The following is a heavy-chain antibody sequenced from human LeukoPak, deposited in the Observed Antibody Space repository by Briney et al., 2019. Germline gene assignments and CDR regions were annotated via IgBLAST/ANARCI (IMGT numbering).Heavy chain of an antibody. D-gene: IGHD6-13*01. CDR3: ARDGGIAAAGSYFDY. Sequence: SETLSPTCAVSGGSISSSNWWSWVRQPPGKGLEWIGEIYHSGSTNYNPSLKSRVTISVGKSKNQFSLKLSSVTAADTAVYYCARDGGIAAAGSYFDYWGQGTLVTVSS. J-gene: IGHJ4*02. CDR1: GGSISSSNW. V-gene: IGHV4-4*02. CDR2: IYHSGST.